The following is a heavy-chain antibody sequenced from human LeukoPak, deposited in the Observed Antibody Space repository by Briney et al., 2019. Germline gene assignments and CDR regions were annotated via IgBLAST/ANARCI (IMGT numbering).Heavy chain of an antibody. CDR1: GGSISSYY. V-gene: IGHV4-59*01. J-gene: IGHJ3*02. CDR2: IYYSGGT. CDR3: ARSEPRVDAFDI. D-gene: IGHD1-14*01. Sequence: SETLSLTCTVSGGSISSYYWSWIRQPPGKGLEWIGYIYYSGGTNYNPSLKSRVTISVDTSKNQFSLKLSSVTAADTAVYYCARSEPRVDAFDIWGQGTMVTVSS.